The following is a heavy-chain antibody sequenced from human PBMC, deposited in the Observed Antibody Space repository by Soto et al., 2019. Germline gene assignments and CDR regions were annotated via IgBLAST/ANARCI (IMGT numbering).Heavy chain of an antibody. CDR3: AGITYYYDSSGYSDTIYYYYCMDV. V-gene: IGHV1-69*06. CDR2: IIPIFGTA. D-gene: IGHD3-22*01. J-gene: IGHJ6*02. CDR1: GGTFSSYA. Sequence: SVKVSCKASGGTFSSYAISWVRQAPGQGLEWMGGIIPIFGTANYAQKFQGRVTITADKSTSTAYMELSSLRSEDTAVYYCAGITYYYDSSGYSDTIYYYYCMDVWGQGTTVTVS.